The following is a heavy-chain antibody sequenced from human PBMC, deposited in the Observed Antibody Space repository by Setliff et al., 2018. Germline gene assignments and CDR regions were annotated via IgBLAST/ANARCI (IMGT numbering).Heavy chain of an antibody. Sequence: GASVKVSCKVSGYTLTELSMPWVRQAPGKGLEWMGGFDPEDGETIYAQKFQGRVTMTEDISTDTAYMELSSLRSEDTAVYYCATDVRGRAFDIWGQGTMVTVSS. CDR3: ATDVRGRAFDI. J-gene: IGHJ3*02. V-gene: IGHV1-24*01. CDR1: GYTLTELS. CDR2: FDPEDGET.